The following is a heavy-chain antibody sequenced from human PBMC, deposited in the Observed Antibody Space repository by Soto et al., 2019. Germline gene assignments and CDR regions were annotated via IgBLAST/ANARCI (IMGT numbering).Heavy chain of an antibody. Sequence: QLQLQESGPGLVKPSETLSLTCTVSGASISSSRYYWGWIRQPPGKGLEWIGHISYSGSTSYSPSLTSRVTLSVDTSRHQFSLKLTSVTAADTAVYYCARLGVIMRPFQVDDWGQGTLVTVSS. CDR1: GASISSSRYY. CDR3: ARLGVIMRPFQVDD. J-gene: IGHJ4*02. D-gene: IGHD2-8*01. V-gene: IGHV4-39*01. CDR2: ISYSGST.